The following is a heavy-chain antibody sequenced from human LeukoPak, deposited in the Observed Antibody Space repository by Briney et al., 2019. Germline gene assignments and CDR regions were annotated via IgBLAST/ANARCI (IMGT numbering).Heavy chain of an antibody. J-gene: IGHJ6*02. CDR2: MNPISGNT. V-gene: IGHV1-8*02. Sequence: ASVKVSCKASGYTFTSYDINWVRQASRQGLEWMGWMNPISGNTGYAQKFQGRFTLTRETFISTAYMELSSLRSDDTAVYYCVRAMAPLDTFNYQYAMDVWGQGTMVTVS. CDR1: GYTFTSYD. CDR3: VRAMAPLDTFNYQYAMDV. D-gene: IGHD5-24*01.